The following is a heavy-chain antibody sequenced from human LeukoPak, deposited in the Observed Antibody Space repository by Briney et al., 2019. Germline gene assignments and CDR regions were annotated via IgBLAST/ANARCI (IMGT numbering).Heavy chain of an antibody. CDR1: GFTFSSSD. J-gene: IGHJ4*02. Sequence: GGSLRLSCAASGFTFSSSDMDWVRQAPGKGLEWVVSISSSSSLIYYTDSVKGRFTISRDNAKNSLYLQMNSLRAEDTAVYFCAKEGRSTTPGYWGQGTLVTVSS. CDR3: AKEGRSTTPGY. D-gene: IGHD6-13*01. CDR2: ISSSSSLI. V-gene: IGHV3-21*01.